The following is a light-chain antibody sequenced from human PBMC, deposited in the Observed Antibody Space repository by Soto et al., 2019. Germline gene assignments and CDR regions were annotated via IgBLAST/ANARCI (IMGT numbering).Light chain of an antibody. J-gene: IGLJ2*01. CDR2: GDL. V-gene: IGLV1-40*01. CDR1: SSNIGAGYD. Sequence: QSVLTQPPSVSGAPGQRVSISCTGTSSNIGAGYDVHWYQHLPGTAPKLLIFGDLNRPSGVPDRFSGSKSGTSASLAITGLQAEDEADYYCQSYDSSLSISVFGGGTKLTVL. CDR3: QSYDSSLSISV.